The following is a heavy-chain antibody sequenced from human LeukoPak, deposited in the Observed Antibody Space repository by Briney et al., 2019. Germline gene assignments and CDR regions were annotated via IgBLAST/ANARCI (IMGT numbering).Heavy chain of an antibody. CDR2: IYHSGNT. D-gene: IGHD1-20*01. J-gene: IGHJ5*02. V-gene: IGHV4-38-2*02. CDR3: ARVSEITGTTCWFDP. CDR1: GYSISSGYY. Sequence: SETLSLTCTVSGYSISSGYYWGWIRQPPGKGLEWIGSIYHSGNTYYSPSLKSRVTISVDTSKNQFSLKLSSVTAADTAVYYCARVSEITGTTCWFDPWGQGTLVTVSS.